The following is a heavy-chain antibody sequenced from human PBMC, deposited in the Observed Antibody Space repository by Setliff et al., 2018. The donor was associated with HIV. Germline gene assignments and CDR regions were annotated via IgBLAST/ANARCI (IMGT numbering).Heavy chain of an antibody. CDR2: INAGNGKT. V-gene: IGHV1-3*01. J-gene: IGHJ6*02. Sequence: ASVKVSCKASGYTFSTYAMHWVRQAPGQRLEWMGWINAGNGKTKYSQKFQGRVTIMRDTSASTAYMELSSLRSEDTAVYYCAREQVGFGPPRGMDVWGRGTTVTVSS. D-gene: IGHD3-10*01. CDR1: GYTFSTYA. CDR3: AREQVGFGPPRGMDV.